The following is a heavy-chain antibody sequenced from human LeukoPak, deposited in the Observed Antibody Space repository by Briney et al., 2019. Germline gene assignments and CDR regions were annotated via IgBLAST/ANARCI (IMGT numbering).Heavy chain of an antibody. J-gene: IGHJ5*02. CDR2: IRESGTVA. D-gene: IGHD2-21*01. CDR1: GFSSSNYA. CDR3: AKRCGPDCYSWGS. V-gene: IGHV3-23*01. Sequence: PGGSLRLSCAASGFSSSNYAMSWVRQPPGKGLEWVSAIRESGTVAYYADSVRGRFTISRDNSKNTLYLQMNSLRADDTAVYYCAKRCGPDCYSWGSWGKGTLVTVS.